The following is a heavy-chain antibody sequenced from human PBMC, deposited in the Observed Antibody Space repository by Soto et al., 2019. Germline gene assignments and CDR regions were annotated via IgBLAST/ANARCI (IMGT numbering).Heavy chain of an antibody. CDR3: ARYFSGKNDVFYI. Sequence: GGSLRLSCAASGFTVTTNYMSWVRQPPGKGLEWVSVVYSGGSTYYADSVKGRFTVSRDNSKNTLYLQMNSLRAEDTAVYYCARYFSGKNDVFYIWAQGKVVPVSS. J-gene: IGHJ3*02. D-gene: IGHD3-10*01. CDR1: GFTVTTNY. CDR2: VYSGGST. V-gene: IGHV3-66*01.